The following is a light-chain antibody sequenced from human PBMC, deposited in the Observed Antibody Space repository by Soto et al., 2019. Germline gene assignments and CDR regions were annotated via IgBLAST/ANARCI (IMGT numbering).Light chain of an antibody. J-gene: IGKJ5*01. CDR3: QQYNKWPLIT. CDR1: QSVGSY. Sequence: EIVLTQSPTTLLLSPGYRSTLSCRASQSVGSYLAWYQQKPAQAPRPIXYEASTRATGIPARFSGSGSWTDLTLTISSLQPEDDALYYCQQYNKWPLITFGQGTRLEI. V-gene: IGKV3-11*01. CDR2: EAS.